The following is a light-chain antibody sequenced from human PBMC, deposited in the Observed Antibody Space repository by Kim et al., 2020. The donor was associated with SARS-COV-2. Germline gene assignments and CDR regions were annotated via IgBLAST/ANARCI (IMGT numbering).Light chain of an antibody. CDR1: QSVSCN. V-gene: IGKV3-15*01. J-gene: IGKJ4*01. CDR3: QQYNNWPLT. CDR2: GAS. Sequence: VPPGERAPLSCRARQSVSCNVAWYQQKPGQAPRLLIYGASTRATGIPARFSGSGSGTEFTLTISSLQSEDFAVYYCQQYNNWPLTFGGGTKVDIK.